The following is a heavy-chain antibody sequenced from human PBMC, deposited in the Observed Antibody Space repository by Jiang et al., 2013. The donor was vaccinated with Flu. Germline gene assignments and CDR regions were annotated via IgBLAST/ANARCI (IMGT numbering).Heavy chain of an antibody. CDR3: TSRGSGSYYVDY. Sequence: QLLESGGGLVQPGGSLKLSCAASGFTFSGSAMHWVRQASGKGLEWVGRIRSKANSYATAYAASVKGRFTISRDDSKNTAYLQMNSLKTEDTAVYYCTSRGSGSYYVDYWGQGTLVTVSS. J-gene: IGHJ4*02. CDR2: IRSKANSYAT. CDR1: GFTFSGSA. D-gene: IGHD3-10*01. V-gene: IGHV3-73*01.